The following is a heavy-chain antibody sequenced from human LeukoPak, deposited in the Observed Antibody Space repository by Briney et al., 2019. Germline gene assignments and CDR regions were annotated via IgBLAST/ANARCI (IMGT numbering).Heavy chain of an antibody. CDR2: ISRSSGYI. J-gene: IGHJ3*02. V-gene: IGHV3-21*01. D-gene: IGHD3-22*01. CDR3: ARDVHYDSSGYYYADAFDI. Sequence: PGGSLRLSCAASGFTFSSYSMNWVRQAPGKGLEWVSSISRSSGYIYYADSVKGRFTISRDNAKNSLYLQMSSLRAEDTAVYYCARDVHYDSSGYYYADAFDIWGQGTMVTVSS. CDR1: GFTFSSYS.